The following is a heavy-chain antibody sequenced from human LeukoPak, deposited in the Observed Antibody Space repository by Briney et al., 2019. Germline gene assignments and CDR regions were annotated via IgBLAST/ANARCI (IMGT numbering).Heavy chain of an antibody. CDR2: IGTAGDT. V-gene: IGHV3-13*01. CDR3: ARGGYYGSGSPLDV. CDR1: GFTFSSYD. J-gene: IGHJ6*04. D-gene: IGHD3-10*01. Sequence: PGGSLRLSCAASGFTFSSYDMHWVRQATGKGLEWVSAIGTAGDTYYPGSVKGRFTISRENAKNSLYLQMNSLRAGDTAVYYCARGGYYGSGSPLDVWGKGTTVTISS.